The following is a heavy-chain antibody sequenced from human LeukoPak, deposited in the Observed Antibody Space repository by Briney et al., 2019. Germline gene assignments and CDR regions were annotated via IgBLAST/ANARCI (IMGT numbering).Heavy chain of an antibody. CDR1: GFTFDDFG. CDR2: INWNGVST. D-gene: IGHD3-16*01. CDR3: AREGETTNKAFDI. V-gene: IGHV3-20*04. Sequence: TGGSLRLSCAAPGFTFDDFGMSWVRQAPGKGLEWVSGINWNGVSTSYADSVKGRFTISRDNAKNSLYLQMNSLRAEDTAVYYCAREGETTNKAFDIWGQGTMVTVSS. J-gene: IGHJ3*02.